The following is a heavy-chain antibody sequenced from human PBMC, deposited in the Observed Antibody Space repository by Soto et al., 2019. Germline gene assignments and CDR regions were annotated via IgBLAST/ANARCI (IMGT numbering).Heavy chain of an antibody. CDR1: GGTFSSYA. V-gene: IGHV1-69*01. CDR2: IIPIFGTA. CDR3: AGGAKNGGYYYYGMDV. D-gene: IGHD3-16*01. Sequence: QVQLVQSGAEVKKPGSSVKVSCKASGGTFSSYAISWVRQAPGQGLEWMGGIIPIFGTANYAQKFQGRVTITADESTRAADMEVSRPGCEATAWYCCAGGAKNGGYYYYGMDVWGQGTTVTVSS. J-gene: IGHJ6*02.